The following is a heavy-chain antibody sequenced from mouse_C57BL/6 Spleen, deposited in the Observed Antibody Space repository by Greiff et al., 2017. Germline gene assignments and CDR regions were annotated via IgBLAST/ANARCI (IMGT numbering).Heavy chain of an antibody. CDR2: IYPGDGDT. V-gene: IGHV1-80*01. Sequence: VKLKESGAELVKPGASVKISCKASGYAFSSYWMNWVKQRPGKGLEWIGQIYPGDGDTNYNGKFKGKATLTADKSSSTAYMQLSSLTSEDSAVYFCARSDYSKGGFAYWGQGTLVTVSA. D-gene: IGHD2-5*01. J-gene: IGHJ3*01. CDR1: GYAFSSYW. CDR3: ARSDYSKGGFAY.